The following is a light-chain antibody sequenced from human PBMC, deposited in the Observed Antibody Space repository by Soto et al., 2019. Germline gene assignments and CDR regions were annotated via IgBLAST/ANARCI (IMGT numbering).Light chain of an antibody. CDR3: MQSIQLPVT. CDR2: EVS. J-gene: IGKJ4*01. V-gene: IGKV2D-29*01. Sequence: TQSPSSLSASVGDTVTITCRASQTVSRYLNWYQQKSGTAPKLLIYEVSNRFSGVPDRFSGSGSGTDFTLKISRVEAEDVGVYYCMQSIQLPVTFGGGTKVDI. CDR1: QTVSRY.